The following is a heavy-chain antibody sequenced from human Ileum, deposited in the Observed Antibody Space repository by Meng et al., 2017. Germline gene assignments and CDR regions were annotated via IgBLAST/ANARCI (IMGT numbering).Heavy chain of an antibody. CDR1: VGSISSGDYY. CDR2: IYSNGNT. V-gene: IGHV4-30-4*01. D-gene: IGHD2-8*01. Sequence: QVQLQEAGPRLVKPSQTLSLTCTLSVGSISSGDYYWSWVRQSPGKGPEWIGYIYSNGNTYSNPSLRGRLMISIDTSKNQFSLKLSSVTAADTAVYYCARAPKYCTNAVCSRPLDSWGQGTLVTVSS. J-gene: IGHJ4*02. CDR3: ARAPKYCTNAVCSRPLDS.